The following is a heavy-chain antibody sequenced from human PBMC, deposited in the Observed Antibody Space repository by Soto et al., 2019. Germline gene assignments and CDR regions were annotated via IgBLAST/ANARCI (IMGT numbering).Heavy chain of an antibody. D-gene: IGHD4-17*01. J-gene: IGHJ4*02. CDR2: ISYDGSNK. V-gene: IGHV3-30-3*01. CDR3: ARDQSGIGGYGDYLSANDY. Sequence: GGSLRLSCAASGFTFSSYAMHWVRQAPGKGLEWVAVISYDGSNKYYADSVKGRFTISRDNSKNTLYLQMNSLRAEDTAVYYCARDQSGIGGYGDYLSANDYWGQGTLVTVSS. CDR1: GFTFSSYA.